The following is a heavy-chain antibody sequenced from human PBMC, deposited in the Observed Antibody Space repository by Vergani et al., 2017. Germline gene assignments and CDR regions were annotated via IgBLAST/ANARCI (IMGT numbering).Heavy chain of an antibody. CDR2: IIPIFGTA. D-gene: IGHD2-2*01. J-gene: IGHJ6*02. CDR3: AREGLGYCSSTSCYGGNYYYYGMDV. CDR1: GGTFSSYA. V-gene: IGHV1-69*01. Sequence: QVQLVQSGAEVKKPGSSVKVSCKASGGTFSSYAISWVRQAPGQGLEWMGGIIPIFGTANYAQKFQGRVTITADESTSTVYMELSSLRSEDTAVYYCAREGLGYCSSTSCYGGNYYYYGMDVWGQGTTVTVSS.